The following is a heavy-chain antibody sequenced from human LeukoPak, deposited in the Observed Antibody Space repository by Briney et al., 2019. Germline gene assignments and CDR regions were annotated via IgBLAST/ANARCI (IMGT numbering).Heavy chain of an antibody. CDR3: VSPRGFSYGYFDY. CDR2: IYYSKNT. V-gene: IGHV4-39*01. J-gene: IGHJ4*02. CDR1: GGSVSSSSAY. D-gene: IGHD5-18*01. Sequence: SETLSLTCTVSGGSVSSSSAYWGWIRQPPGKGLEWIGSIYYSKNTYYNPSLKSRVTISADTSKNQFSLTLGSVSATDTAVYYCVSPRGFSYGYFDYWGQGTLVTVSS.